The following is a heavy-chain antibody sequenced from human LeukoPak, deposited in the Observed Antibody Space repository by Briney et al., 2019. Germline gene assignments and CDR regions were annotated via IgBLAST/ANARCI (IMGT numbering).Heavy chain of an antibody. CDR2: ISGSGGST. CDR1: GLTFSRYA. Sequence: GGSLRLSCAASGLTFSRYAMSWVRQAPGKGLEWVSAISGSGGSTYYADSVKGRFTISRDNSKNTLYLQMNSLRAEDTAVYYCAKDGFLWVFDYWGQGTLVTVSS. V-gene: IGHV3-23*01. CDR3: AKDGFLWVFDY. D-gene: IGHD2/OR15-2a*01. J-gene: IGHJ4*02.